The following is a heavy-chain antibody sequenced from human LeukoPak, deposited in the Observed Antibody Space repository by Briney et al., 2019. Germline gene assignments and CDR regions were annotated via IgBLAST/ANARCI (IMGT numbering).Heavy chain of an antibody. CDR1: GFTFTAYT. CDR3: AGSRSIDY. V-gene: IGHV3-64D*09. Sequence: PGGSLRLSCSASGFTFTAYTMHWVRQAPGKGLEYVSTINSHGRSTYYADSVKGRFTISRDNSKNTLFPQMNSLRTEDTAVYYCAGSRSIDYWGQGTLVTVSS. D-gene: IGHD6-13*01. J-gene: IGHJ4*02. CDR2: INSHGRST.